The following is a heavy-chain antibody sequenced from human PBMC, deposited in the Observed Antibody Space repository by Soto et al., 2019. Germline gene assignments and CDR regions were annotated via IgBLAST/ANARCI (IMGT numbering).Heavy chain of an antibody. D-gene: IGHD1-26*01. CDR3: GRVEQWELPHY. CDR2: INPSVGTT. J-gene: IGHJ4*02. Sequence: QVQLVQSGAEVKKPGASVKVSCKASGYSFINYHMHWVRQAPGQGLEWMGVINPSVGTTTYTQKFQXXVTMTSETSTRTVYMELNSLRSEDTAVYYCGRVEQWELPHYWGQGTLVTVPS. V-gene: IGHV1-46*03. CDR1: GYSFINYH.